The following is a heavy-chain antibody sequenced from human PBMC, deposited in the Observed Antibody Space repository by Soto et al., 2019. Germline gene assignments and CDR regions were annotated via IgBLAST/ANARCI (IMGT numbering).Heavy chain of an antibody. CDR1: GGSFSGYY. J-gene: IGHJ5*02. Sequence: SETLSLTCAVYGGSFSGYYWSWIRQPPGKGLEWIGEINHSGSTNYNPSLKSRVTISVDTSKNQFSLKLSSVTASDTAIYYCAPYYNYWKTWGQGTLVTVSS. D-gene: IGHD3-3*01. CDR3: APYYNYWKT. V-gene: IGHV4-34*01. CDR2: INHSGST.